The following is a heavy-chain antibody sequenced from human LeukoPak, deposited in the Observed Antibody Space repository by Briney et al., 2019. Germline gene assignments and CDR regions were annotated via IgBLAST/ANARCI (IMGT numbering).Heavy chain of an antibody. CDR1: GFTVSSNY. CDR3: AKVARPYCSSTSCTGNAFDI. Sequence: GGSLRLSSAASGFTVSSNYMSWVRQAPGKGLEWVSVIYSGGSTYYADSVKGRFTISRDNSKNTLYLQMNSLRAEDTAVYYCAKVARPYCSSTSCTGNAFDIWGQGTMVTVSS. J-gene: IGHJ3*02. V-gene: IGHV3-53*01. CDR2: IYSGGST. D-gene: IGHD2-2*01.